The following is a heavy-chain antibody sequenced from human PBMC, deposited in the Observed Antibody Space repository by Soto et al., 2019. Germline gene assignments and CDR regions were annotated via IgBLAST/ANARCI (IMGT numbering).Heavy chain of an antibody. CDR3: AKGVKRYSSSSTKDY. Sequence: SLRLSCAVSGFTFSSYGMHWVRQAPGKGLEWVAVISYDGSNKYYADSVKGRFTISRDNSKNTLYLQMNSLRAEDTAVYYCAKGVKRYSSSSTKDYWGQGTLVTVSS. V-gene: IGHV3-30*18. CDR2: ISYDGSNK. D-gene: IGHD6-6*01. J-gene: IGHJ4*02. CDR1: GFTFSSYG.